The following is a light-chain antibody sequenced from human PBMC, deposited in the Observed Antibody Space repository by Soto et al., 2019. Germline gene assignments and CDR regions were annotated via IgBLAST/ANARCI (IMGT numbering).Light chain of an antibody. Sequence: DIQMTQSPSSLSASVGDRVTITCRASQSISSYLNWYQQKPGKAPKLLIYAASSLQSGVPSRFSGSGSGTDFTLTISSLQTEDFATYYWQQSYSTPFTFGPGTKVVIK. CDR1: QSISSY. V-gene: IGKV1-39*01. J-gene: IGKJ3*01. CDR3: QQSYSTPFT. CDR2: AAS.